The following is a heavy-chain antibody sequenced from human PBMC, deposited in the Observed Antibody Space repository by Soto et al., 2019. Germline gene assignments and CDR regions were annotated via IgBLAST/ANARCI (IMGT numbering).Heavy chain of an antibody. V-gene: IGHV4-31*03. Sequence: SETLSLTCTVSGGSISSGGYYWSWIRQHPGKGLEWIGYIYYSGSTYYNPSLKSRVTISVDTSKNQFSLKLSSVTAADTAVYYCARGPPPRGIAVAAQRDYWGQGTLVTVSS. D-gene: IGHD6-19*01. J-gene: IGHJ4*02. CDR1: GGSISSGGYY. CDR3: ARGPPPRGIAVAAQRDY. CDR2: IYYSGST.